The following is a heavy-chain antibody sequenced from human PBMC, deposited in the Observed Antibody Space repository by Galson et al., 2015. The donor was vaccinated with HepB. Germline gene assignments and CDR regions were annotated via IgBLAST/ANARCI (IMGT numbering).Heavy chain of an antibody. CDR2: VRYSGST. V-gene: IGHV4-30-4*01. Sequence: TLSLTCTVSGGSISSGDYYWSWIRQPPGKGLEWIAYVRYSGSTYYNPSLKSRVSISVDTSKNQFSLKLSSVTAADTAVYFCARGKFITIFDLNWFDPWGHGTLVIVSS. CDR3: ARGKFITIFDLNWFDP. J-gene: IGHJ5*02. CDR1: GGSISSGDYY. D-gene: IGHD3-3*01.